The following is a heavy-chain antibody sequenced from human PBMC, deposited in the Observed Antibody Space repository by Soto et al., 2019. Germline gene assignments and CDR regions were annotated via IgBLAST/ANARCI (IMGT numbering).Heavy chain of an antibody. V-gene: IGHV1-69*13. J-gene: IGHJ4*02. CDR1: GGTFSSYA. CDR2: IIPIFGTA. Sequence: SVKVSCKASGGTFSSYAISWVRQAPGQGLEWMGGIIPIFGTANDAQKFQGRVTITADESTSTAYMELSSLRSEDTAVYYCAREVPKGYSYGYFDYWGQGTLVTFSS. CDR3: AREVPKGYSYGYFDY. D-gene: IGHD5-18*01.